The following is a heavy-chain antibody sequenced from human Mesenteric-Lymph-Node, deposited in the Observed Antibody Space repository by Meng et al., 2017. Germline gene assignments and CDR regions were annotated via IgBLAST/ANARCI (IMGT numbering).Heavy chain of an antibody. CDR2: INHSGSI. CDR1: GGSFSGYY. J-gene: IGHJ4*02. CDR3: ARGGGNSWYIDY. Sequence: QVQLQQWGAGLLKPSETLSLTCAVHGGSFSGYYWSWIRQPPGKGLEWIGEINHSGSINYNPSLKSRVTISVDTSKNQFSLKLSSVTAADTAVYYCARGGGNSWYIDYWGQGTLVTVSS. V-gene: IGHV4-34*01. D-gene: IGHD6-13*01.